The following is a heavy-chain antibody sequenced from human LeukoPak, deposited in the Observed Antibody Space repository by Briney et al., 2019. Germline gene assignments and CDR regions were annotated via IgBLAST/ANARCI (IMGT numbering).Heavy chain of an antibody. J-gene: IGHJ3*02. CDR1: GFTFDDYA. CDR2: ISWDGGST. V-gene: IGHV3-43D*04. Sequence: GGSLRLSCAASGFTFDDYAMHWVRQAPGKGLEWVSLISWDGGSTYYADSVKGRFTISRDNSKNTLYLQMNSLRAEDTAVYYCVRHTFGGSTADAFNIWGQGTMVTVSS. D-gene: IGHD3-16*01. CDR3: VRHTFGGSTADAFNI.